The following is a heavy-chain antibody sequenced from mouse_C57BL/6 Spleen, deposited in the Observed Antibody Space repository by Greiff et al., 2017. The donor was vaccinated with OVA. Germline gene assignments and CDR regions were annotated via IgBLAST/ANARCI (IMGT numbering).Heavy chain of an antibody. CDR2: IDPSDSYT. D-gene: IGHD4-1*01. J-gene: IGHJ2*01. CDR3: ARPSWGY. CDR1: GYTFTSYW. Sequence: VQLQQPGAELVKPGASVKLSCKASGYTFTSYWMQWVKQRPGQGLEWIGEIDPSDSYTNYNQKFKGKATLTVDTSSSTAYMQLSSLTSEDSAVYYCARPSWGYWGQGTTLTVSS. V-gene: IGHV1-50*01.